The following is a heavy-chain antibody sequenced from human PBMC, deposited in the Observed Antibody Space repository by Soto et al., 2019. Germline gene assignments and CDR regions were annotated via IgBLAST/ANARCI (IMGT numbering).Heavy chain of an antibody. D-gene: IGHD3-22*01. CDR2: IIPIFGTA. Sequence: QVQLVQSGAEVKKPGSSVKVSCKASGGTFSSYAISWVRQAPGQGLEWMGGIIPIFGTANYAQKFQGRVTITADEYTSTAYMEMSSLRSEDTAVYYCARGSRYYDSSGYYPIDYYYYYGMDVWGQGTTVTVSS. J-gene: IGHJ6*02. CDR1: GGTFSSYA. V-gene: IGHV1-69*01. CDR3: ARGSRYYDSSGYYPIDYYYYYGMDV.